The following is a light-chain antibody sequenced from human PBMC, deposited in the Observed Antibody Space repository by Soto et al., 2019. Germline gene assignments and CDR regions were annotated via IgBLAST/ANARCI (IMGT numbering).Light chain of an antibody. Sequence: EIVLTQSPATLSLSPGERATLSCRATPSVRSSLACYRQQPGQAPRLLIYDASRRATGIPARFSGSGSGTDFTLTISSLEPKDFAIYYCQQRSSWPGTFGQGTKVDIK. CDR2: DAS. CDR3: QQRSSWPGT. V-gene: IGKV3-11*01. J-gene: IGKJ1*01. CDR1: PSVRSS.